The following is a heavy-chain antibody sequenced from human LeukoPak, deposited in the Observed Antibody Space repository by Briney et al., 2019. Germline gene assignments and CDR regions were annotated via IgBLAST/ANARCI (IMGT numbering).Heavy chain of an antibody. CDR3: ARHCSSTSCYGSMDV. Sequence: PSETLSLTCTVSGGSISSYYWSWIRQPPGKGLEWIGYIYYSGSTNYNPSLKSRVTISVDTSKNQFSLKLSSVTAADTAVYYCARHCSSTSCYGSMDVWGQGTTVTVSS. CDR1: GGSISSYY. J-gene: IGHJ6*02. V-gene: IGHV4-59*08. D-gene: IGHD2-2*01. CDR2: IYYSGST.